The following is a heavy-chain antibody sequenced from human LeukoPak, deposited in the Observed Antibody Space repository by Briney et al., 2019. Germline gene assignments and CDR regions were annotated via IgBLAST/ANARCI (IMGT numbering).Heavy chain of an antibody. V-gene: IGHV4-61*02. J-gene: IGHJ4*02. CDR2: IYTSGST. CDR3: ARADGGNLPFDY. CDR1: GGSISSGTYY. Sequence: MASQTLSLTCTVSGGSISSGTYYWSWIRQPAGKGLEWIGRIYTSGSTNYNPSLKSRVTISVDTSKNQFSLKLSSVTAADTAVYYCARADGGNLPFDYWGQGTLVTVSS. D-gene: IGHD4-23*01.